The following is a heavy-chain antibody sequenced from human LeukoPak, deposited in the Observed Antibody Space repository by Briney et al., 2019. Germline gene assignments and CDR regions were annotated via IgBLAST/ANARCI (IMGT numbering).Heavy chain of an antibody. D-gene: IGHD4-17*01. Sequence: SETLSLTCAVYGGSFSGYYWSWIRQPPGKGLEWIGEINHSGSTNYNPSLKSRVTISVDTSKNQFSLKLSSVTAADTAVYYCAGSSRSTVTRTDDYWGQGTLATVSS. J-gene: IGHJ4*02. CDR3: AGSSRSTVTRTDDY. CDR1: GGSFSGYY. V-gene: IGHV4-34*01. CDR2: INHSGST.